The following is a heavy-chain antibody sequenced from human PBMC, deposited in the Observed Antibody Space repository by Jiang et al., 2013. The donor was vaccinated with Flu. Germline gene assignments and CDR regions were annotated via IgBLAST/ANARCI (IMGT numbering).Heavy chain of an antibody. J-gene: IGHJ6*02. CDR3: AKAGYFSLDV. V-gene: IGHV4-4*02. CDR1: GDSMDDKW. CDR2: IFHSGKT. D-gene: IGHD2-15*01. Sequence: GPGLVNPSGTLSLMCTVSGDSMDDKWWGWVRQPPGKGLEWIGEIFHSGKTNYNPSLESRVAISIDKSKNHFSLTLNSVTAADTAIYYCAKAGYFSLDVWGQGTTVT.